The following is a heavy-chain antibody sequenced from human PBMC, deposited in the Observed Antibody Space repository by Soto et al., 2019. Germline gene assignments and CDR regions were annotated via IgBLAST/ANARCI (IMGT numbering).Heavy chain of an antibody. D-gene: IGHD4-4*01. J-gene: IGHJ4*02. CDR3: ARPRTVAATKGYDY. Sequence: QVQLVQSGAEVKKVGSSVKVSCKASGGTFSRYPIAWVRQAPGHGLEWMGQIIPIFGTISHAQNFQGRITITPDESTSTAYMELGSLRSDDTAVYYWARPRTVAATKGYDYWGQGTLVTVSS. V-gene: IGHV1-69*01. CDR1: GGTFSRYP. CDR2: IIPIFGTI.